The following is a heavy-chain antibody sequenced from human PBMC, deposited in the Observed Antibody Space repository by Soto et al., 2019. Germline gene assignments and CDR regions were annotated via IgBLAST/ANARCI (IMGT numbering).Heavy chain of an antibody. D-gene: IGHD3-22*01. CDR1: GGTFSSYA. CDR2: IIPIFGTA. J-gene: IGHJ5*02. CDR3: ARDISLYYYDSSGYYAPNNWFDP. V-gene: IGHV1-69*01. Sequence: QVQLVQSGAEVKKPGSSVKVSCTASGGTFSSYAISWVRQAPGQGLEWMGGIIPIFGTANYAQKFQGRVTITADESTSTAYMELSSLRSEDTAVYYCARDISLYYYDSSGYYAPNNWFDPWGQGTLVTVSS.